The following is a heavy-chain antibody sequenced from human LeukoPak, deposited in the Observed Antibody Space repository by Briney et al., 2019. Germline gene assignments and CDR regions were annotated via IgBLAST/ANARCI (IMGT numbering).Heavy chain of an antibody. CDR1: GFTFSDYY. Sequence: HPGGSLRLSCAASGFTFSDYYMSRIRQAPGKGLEWVSYISSSSSYTNYADSVKGRFTISRDNAKNSLYLQMNSLRAEDTAVYYCARASITMVRGVIGSLDYWGQGTLVTVSS. CDR3: ARASITMVRGVIGSLDY. D-gene: IGHD3-10*01. J-gene: IGHJ4*02. CDR2: ISSSSSYT. V-gene: IGHV3-11*06.